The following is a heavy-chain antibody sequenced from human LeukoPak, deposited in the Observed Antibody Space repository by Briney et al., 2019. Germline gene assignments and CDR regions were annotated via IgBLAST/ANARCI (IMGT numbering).Heavy chain of an antibody. Sequence: ASVKVSCKASGYTLSNYGIHWVRQAPGQAPEWTGWISAYSGDTNYAKKLQGRVTMTTDKSMNTAYMELRSLTFDDTAVYYCTRGPPVSTGGYSYFDDWGQGTLVTVSS. D-gene: IGHD1-26*01. CDR2: ISAYSGDT. CDR1: GYTLSNYG. CDR3: TRGPPVSTGGYSYFDD. J-gene: IGHJ4*02. V-gene: IGHV1-18*01.